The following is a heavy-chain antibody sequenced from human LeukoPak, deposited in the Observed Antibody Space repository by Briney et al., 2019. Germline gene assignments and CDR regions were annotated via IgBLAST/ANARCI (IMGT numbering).Heavy chain of an antibody. CDR1: GGSIISSSFW. CDR3: ARARAGTTFDF. V-gene: IGHV4-39*01. CDR2: IYYSGVS. J-gene: IGHJ4*02. D-gene: IGHD6-13*01. Sequence: SETLSLTCTVSGGSIISSSFWWGWIRQPPGKGLEWIGSIYYSGVSYYNTSLKSRVTISVDTSKNQFSLTLNSVTAADTAVYHCARARAGTTFDFWGQGTLVTVSS.